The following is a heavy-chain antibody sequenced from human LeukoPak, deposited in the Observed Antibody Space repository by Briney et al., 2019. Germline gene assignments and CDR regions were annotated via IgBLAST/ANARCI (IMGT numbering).Heavy chain of an antibody. CDR1: GFTFSTYG. J-gene: IGHJ4*02. D-gene: IGHD5-12*01. CDR2: IPSGGGT. CDR3: AKDLALSDIVATLLDY. Sequence: GGTLRLSCAASGFTFSTYGMSWVRQAPGKGLQWVSTIPSGGGTYYADSVKGRFTISRDNSKNTLYLQMNSLRAEDTAVYYCAKDLALSDIVATLLDYWGQGTLVTVSS. V-gene: IGHV3-23*01.